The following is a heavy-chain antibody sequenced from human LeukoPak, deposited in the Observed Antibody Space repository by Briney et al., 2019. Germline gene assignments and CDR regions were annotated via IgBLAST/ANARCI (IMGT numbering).Heavy chain of an antibody. Sequence: GGSLRLSCAASGFTFSSYPMHWVRQAPGKGLEWVAVVSDDGNKKFDADFAKGRFTISRDNSKNTLYLQMNSLRGEDTAVYYCARGQLLLEGYFYYMGVWGEGTTVAVSS. CDR2: VSDDGNKK. CDR3: ARGQLLLEGYFYYMGV. V-gene: IGHV3-30-3*01. D-gene: IGHD2-2*01. CDR1: GFTFSSYP. J-gene: IGHJ6*03.